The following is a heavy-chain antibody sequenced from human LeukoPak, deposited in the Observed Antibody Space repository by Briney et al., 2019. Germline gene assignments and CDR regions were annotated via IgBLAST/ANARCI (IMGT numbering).Heavy chain of an antibody. V-gene: IGHV1-46*01. D-gene: IGHD3-22*01. CDR3: ARDDSSGYRRVDP. J-gene: IGHJ5*02. Sequence: ASVKVSCKASGSTFTNYYMHWVRQAPGQGLEWMGIINPNSRRTTYAQKFKDRVTMTRDTSTSTVYMELNSLRSEDTAVYYCARDDSSGYRRVDPWGQGTQVTVSS. CDR2: INPNSRRT. CDR1: GSTFTNYY.